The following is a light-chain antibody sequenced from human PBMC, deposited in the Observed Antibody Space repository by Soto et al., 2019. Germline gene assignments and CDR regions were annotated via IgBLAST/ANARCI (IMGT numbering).Light chain of an antibody. CDR3: LQRSNWLT. CDR2: GAS. J-gene: IGKJ4*01. Sequence: EIVLTQSPATLSLSPGERATLSCRASQSVSSYLAWYQQKPGQAPRLLFYGASNLATGIPARFSGSGSGTDFTLTISSLEPEDAAVYYCLQRSNWLTFGGGTQVEIK. V-gene: IGKV3-11*01. CDR1: QSVSSY.